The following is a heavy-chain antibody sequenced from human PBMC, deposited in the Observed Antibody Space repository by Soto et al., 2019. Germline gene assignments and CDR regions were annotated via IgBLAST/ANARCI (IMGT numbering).Heavy chain of an antibody. V-gene: IGHV1-18*01. CDR1: GYTFTSYG. CDR2: ISAYNGNT. J-gene: IGHJ6*02. CDR3: ARFSGGSYNTYYFYYGMVV. D-gene: IGHD2-15*01. Sequence: QVQLVQSGAEVKKPGASVKVSCKASGYTFTSYGISWVRQAPGQGLDWMGWISAYNGNTKYAQDLQGRVTMTTDTSTSTDYMELRSLRSDDTAVYYCARFSGGSYNTYYFYYGMVVWGQGTTVTVSS.